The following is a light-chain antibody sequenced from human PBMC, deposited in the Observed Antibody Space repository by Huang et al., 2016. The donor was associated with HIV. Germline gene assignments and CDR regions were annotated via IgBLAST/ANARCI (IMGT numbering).Light chain of an antibody. J-gene: IGKJ1*01. CDR1: EGIRSY. V-gene: IGKV1-9*01. Sequence: IQLNQSPSSLSASVGDKVTITCRASEGIRSYLSWYQQKSGKAPKFLIYAASTLQSGVPSRFSCSGSGTYFTLTISSLQPEDFATYYCQQLNDYPWTFGQGTKVEIK. CDR2: AAS. CDR3: QQLNDYPWT.